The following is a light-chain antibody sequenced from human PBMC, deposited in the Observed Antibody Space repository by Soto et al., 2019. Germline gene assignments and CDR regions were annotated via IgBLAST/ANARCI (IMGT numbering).Light chain of an antibody. J-gene: IGKJ1*01. V-gene: IGKV3-20*01. CDR1: QSVSSSY. CDR2: GTS. Sequence: EIVLTQSPGTLSLSPGERATLSCRASQSVSSSYLAWYQHKPGQAPRLLIYGTSSRATGIPDRFSGSGSGTDFTITISRLEPEDFAVYFCQQYGRSWTFGQGTKVEI. CDR3: QQYGRSWT.